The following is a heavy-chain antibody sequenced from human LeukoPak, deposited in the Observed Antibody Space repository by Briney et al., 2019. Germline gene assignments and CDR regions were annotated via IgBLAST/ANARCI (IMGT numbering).Heavy chain of an antibody. CDR1: GGSFSGYY. CDR3: ASDAGYSSGWSY. Sequence: SETLSLTCAVYGGSFSGYYWSWIRQPPGKGLEWIGEINHSGSTNYNPSLKSRVTISVDTSKNQFSLKLSSVTAADTAVYYCASDAGYSSGWSYWGQGTLVTVSS. CDR2: INHSGST. J-gene: IGHJ4*02. V-gene: IGHV4-34*01. D-gene: IGHD6-19*01.